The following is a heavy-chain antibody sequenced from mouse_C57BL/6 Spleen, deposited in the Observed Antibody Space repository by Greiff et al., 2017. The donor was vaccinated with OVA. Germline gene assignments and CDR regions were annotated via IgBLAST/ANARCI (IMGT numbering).Heavy chain of an antibody. CDR3: ASAYCYDVDWFAD. J-gene: IGHJ3*01. V-gene: IGHV1-72*01. Sequence: QVQLQQPGAELVKPGASVKLSCKASGYTFTSYWMHWVKQRPGRGLEWIGGIDPTSGGTKYNEKFKSKATLTVDKPSSTAYMQLSSLTSEDSAVYYCASAYCYDVDWFADWGQGTLVTVSA. CDR1: GYTFTSYW. CDR2: IDPTSGGT. D-gene: IGHD2-12*01.